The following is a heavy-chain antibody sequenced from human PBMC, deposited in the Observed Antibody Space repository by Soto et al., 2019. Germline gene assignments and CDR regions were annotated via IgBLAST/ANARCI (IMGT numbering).Heavy chain of an antibody. CDR1: GGSFSGYY. J-gene: IGHJ5*02. CDR3: ASIYYYGSGNSGAFDP. CDR2: INHSGST. Sequence: QVHLQQWGAGLLKPSETLSLTCAVYGGSFSGYYWSWIRQPPGKGLEWIGEINHSGSTNYNPSLKSRVTISVDTSKNQFSLKRSSVTAADTAVYYCASIYYYGSGNSGAFDPWGQGTLVTVSS. D-gene: IGHD3-10*01. V-gene: IGHV4-34*01.